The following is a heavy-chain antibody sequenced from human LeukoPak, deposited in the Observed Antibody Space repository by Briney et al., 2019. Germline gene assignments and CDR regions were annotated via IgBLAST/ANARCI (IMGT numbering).Heavy chain of an antibody. Sequence: PGRSLRLSCAASGFTFSSYSMHWVRQAPGKGLDGVAVISYEGSYKYYADSVKGRFTISRDNSKNTLYLQMNSLRAEDTAVYYCARVGTYYYDSSGYPTDAFDIWGQGTMVTVSS. V-gene: IGHV3-30-3*01. CDR2: ISYEGSYK. CDR3: ARVGTYYYDSSGYPTDAFDI. J-gene: IGHJ3*02. D-gene: IGHD3-22*01. CDR1: GFTFSSYS.